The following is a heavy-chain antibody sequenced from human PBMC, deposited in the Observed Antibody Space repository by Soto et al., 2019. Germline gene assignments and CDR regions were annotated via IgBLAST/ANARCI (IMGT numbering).Heavy chain of an antibody. CDR2: IDWDDDK. V-gene: IGHV2-70*01. Sequence: SGPTLVNPTQTLTLTCTFSGFSLSTSGMCVSWIRQPPGKALEWLALIDWDDDKYYSTSLKTRLTISKDTSKNQAVLTMTNMDPVDTATYYCARIGGYCSSTSCSSTGGLDVWGQGTTVTGSS. J-gene: IGHJ6*02. CDR1: GFSLSTSGMC. CDR3: ARIGGYCSSTSCSSTGGLDV. D-gene: IGHD2-2*01.